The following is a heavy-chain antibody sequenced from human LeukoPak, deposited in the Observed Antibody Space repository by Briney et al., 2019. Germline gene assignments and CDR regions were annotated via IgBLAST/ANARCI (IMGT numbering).Heavy chain of an antibody. CDR2: IYGDNGNT. Sequence: GASVKVSCKASGYSFTSYAMNWVRQAPGQRLEWMGWIYGDNGNTKYSQEFQGRVTITRDTSASTAYMELSSLRSEDTAVYYCANQEWLRFNLNAFGIWGQGTMVTVSS. CDR3: ANQEWLRFNLNAFGI. D-gene: IGHD5-12*01. V-gene: IGHV1-3*03. J-gene: IGHJ3*02. CDR1: GYSFTSYA.